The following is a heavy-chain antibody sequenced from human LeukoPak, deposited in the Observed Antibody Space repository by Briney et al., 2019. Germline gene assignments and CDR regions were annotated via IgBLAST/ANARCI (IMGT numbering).Heavy chain of an antibody. Sequence: PSETLSLTCTVSGGSISSSSYYWSWIRQPPGKGLEWIGSIYYSGSTYYNPSLKSRVTISVDTSKNQFSLKLSSVTAADTAVYYCARLKARTHFFDYWGQGTLVTVSS. CDR2: IYYSGST. CDR1: GGSISSSSYY. J-gene: IGHJ4*02. D-gene: IGHD6-6*01. CDR3: ARLKARTHFFDY. V-gene: IGHV4-39*01.